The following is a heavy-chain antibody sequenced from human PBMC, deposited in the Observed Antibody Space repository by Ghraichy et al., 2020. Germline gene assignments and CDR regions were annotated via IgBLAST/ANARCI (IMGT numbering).Heavy chain of an antibody. CDR1: RFIFSTTG. J-gene: IGHJ4*02. V-gene: IGHV3-30*02. CDR2: IRYDESNK. D-gene: IGHD5-18*01. CDR3: AKDMDRGYSYDFDY. Sequence: GGSLRLSCVASRFIFSTTGMHWVRQAPGKGLEWVAFIRYDESNKYYADSVKGRFTISRDNSKNTLYLQMNSLRSEDTAVYYCAKDMDRGYSYDFDYWGQGTLVTVSS.